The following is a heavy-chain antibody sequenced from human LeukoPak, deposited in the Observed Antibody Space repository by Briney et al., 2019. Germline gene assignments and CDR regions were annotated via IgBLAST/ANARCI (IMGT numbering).Heavy chain of an antibody. Sequence: GSLRLSCAASGFIFTPYEMNWIRQPPGKGLEWIGSIYYSGSTYYSPSLKSRVTISVDTSKNQFSLKLSSVTAADTAVYYCATEIPRSGYDNNWFDPWGQGTLVTVSS. CDR2: IYYSGST. J-gene: IGHJ5*02. D-gene: IGHD5-12*01. CDR3: ATEIPRSGYDNNWFDP. CDR1: GFIFTPYE. V-gene: IGHV4-38-2*01.